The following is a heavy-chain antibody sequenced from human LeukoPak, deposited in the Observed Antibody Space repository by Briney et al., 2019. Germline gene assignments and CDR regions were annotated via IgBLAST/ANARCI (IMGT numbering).Heavy chain of an antibody. J-gene: IGHJ6*03. Sequence: ASVKVSCKASGYTFTSYDINWVRQATGHGLEWMGWMNPNSGNTGYAQKFHGRVTMTRNTSISTAYMELSRLRSEDTAVYYCARRTYYYDSSWYYHYMDVWGKGTTVTVSS. V-gene: IGHV1-8*01. D-gene: IGHD3-22*01. CDR1: GYTFTSYD. CDR2: MNPNSGNT. CDR3: ARRTYYYDSSWYYHYMDV.